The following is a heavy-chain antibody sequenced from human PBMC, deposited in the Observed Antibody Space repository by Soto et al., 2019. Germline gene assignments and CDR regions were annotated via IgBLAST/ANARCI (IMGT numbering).Heavy chain of an antibody. CDR1: GGSFSGYY. CDR2: IYYSGST. V-gene: IGHV4-59*08. D-gene: IGHD2-15*01. CDR3: ARHVTCSGGSCYPDYYYYMDV. J-gene: IGHJ6*03. Sequence: PSETLSLTCAVYGGSFSGYYWSWIRQPPGKGLEWIGYIYYSGSTNYNPSLKSRVTISVDTSKNQFSLKLSSVTAADTAVYYCARHVTCSGGSCYPDYYYYMDVWGKGTTVTVSS.